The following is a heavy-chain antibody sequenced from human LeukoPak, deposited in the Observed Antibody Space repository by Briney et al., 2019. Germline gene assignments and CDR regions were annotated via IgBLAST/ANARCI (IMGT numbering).Heavy chain of an antibody. J-gene: IGHJ4*02. D-gene: IGHD3-10*01. CDR3: ARGSTTYYYGSGSYYNTLSLDY. V-gene: IGHV1-69*01. CDR2: IIPIFGTA. Sequence: SVKVSCKASGGTFSSYAISWVRQAPGQGLEWMGGIIPIFGTANYAQKFQGRVTITADESTSTAYMELRHGRVYCARGSTTYYYGSGSYYNTLSLDYWGQGTLVTVSS. CDR1: GGTFSSYA.